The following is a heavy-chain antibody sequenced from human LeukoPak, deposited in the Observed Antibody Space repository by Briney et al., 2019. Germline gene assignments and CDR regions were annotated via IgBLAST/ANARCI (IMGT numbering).Heavy chain of an antibody. CDR3: ARDVGIAAAGPSDY. CDR1: GFTFSSYS. CDR2: ISSSSSYI. J-gene: IGHJ4*02. V-gene: IGHV3-21*01. D-gene: IGHD6-13*01. Sequence: GGSLRLSCAASGFTFSSYSMNWVRQAPGKGLEWVSSISSSSSYIYYADSVKGRFTISRDNAKNSLYLQMNSLRAEDTAVYYCARDVGIAAAGPSDYWGQGTLVTVSS.